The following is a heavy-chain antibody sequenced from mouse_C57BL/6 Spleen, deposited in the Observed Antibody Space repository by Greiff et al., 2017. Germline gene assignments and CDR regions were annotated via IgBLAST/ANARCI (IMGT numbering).Heavy chain of an antibody. V-gene: IGHV1-42*01. CDR3: ASYYYGSSRYAMDY. J-gene: IGHJ4*01. CDR1: GYSFTGYY. Sequence: VHVKQSGPELVKPGASVKISCKASGYSFTGYYMNWVKQSPEKSLEWIGEINPSTGGTTYNQKFKAKATLTVDKSSSTAYMQLKSLTSEDSAVYYCASYYYGSSRYAMDYWGQGTTVTVSS. CDR2: INPSTGGT. D-gene: IGHD1-1*01.